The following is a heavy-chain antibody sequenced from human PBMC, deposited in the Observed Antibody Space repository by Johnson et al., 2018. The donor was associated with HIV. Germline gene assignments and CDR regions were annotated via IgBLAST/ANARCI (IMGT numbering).Heavy chain of an antibody. CDR1: GFTFSSYG. Sequence: QGQLVESGGGVVQPGRSLRLSCAASGFTFSSYGMHWVRQAPGKGLEWVAVIWYDGSNKYYADSVKGRFTISRDNSKNTLYLQMNTLRAEDTAVYYCAKSEGVYYNFWRGTTGAFDLWGQGTMVTVSS. CDR3: AKSEGVYYNFWRGTTGAFDL. V-gene: IGHV3-33*06. CDR2: IWYDGSNK. J-gene: IGHJ3*01. D-gene: IGHD3-3*01.